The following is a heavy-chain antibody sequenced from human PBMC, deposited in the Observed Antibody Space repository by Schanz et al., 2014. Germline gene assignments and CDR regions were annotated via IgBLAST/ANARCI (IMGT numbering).Heavy chain of an antibody. CDR2: ISWGGSTT. CDR3: ARTYSGSKLGYGMDV. J-gene: IGHJ6*02. V-gene: IGHV3-48*02. D-gene: IGHD5-12*01. Sequence: EVQLVESGGGLVQPGGSLRLSCAASGFTFSSYTFNWVRRAPGKGLEGISYISWGGSTTYYADSVKGRFTISRDDAKSSLYLQMNSLRDGETAVYYCARTYSGSKLGYGMDVWGQGTTVTVSS. CDR1: GFTFSSYT.